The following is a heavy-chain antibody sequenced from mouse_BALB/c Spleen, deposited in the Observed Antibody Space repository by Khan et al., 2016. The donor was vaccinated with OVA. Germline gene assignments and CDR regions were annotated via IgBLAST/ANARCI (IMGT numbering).Heavy chain of an antibody. Sequence: VQLQQPGPGLVKPSQSLSLICTVTGYSITSDYAWNWIRQFPGNKLEWMGFISYSGNTNYNPSLKSRISITRDTSKNQFFLNLNSVTTEDTATYYCARVYGGDFDYWGQGTTLTVSS. CDR2: ISYSGNT. CDR3: ARVYGGDFDY. D-gene: IGHD1-1*01. V-gene: IGHV3-2*02. CDR1: GYSITSDYA. J-gene: IGHJ2*01.